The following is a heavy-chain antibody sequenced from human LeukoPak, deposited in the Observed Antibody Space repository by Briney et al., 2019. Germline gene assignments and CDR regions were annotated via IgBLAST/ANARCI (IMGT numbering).Heavy chain of an antibody. CDR2: INPNSGGT. D-gene: IGHD2-2*01. CDR3: ARGGIVVVPAAMDV. CDR1: GYTFTGYY. J-gene: IGHJ6*04. Sequence: ASAKVSCKASGYTFTGYYMHWVRQAPEQGLEWMGWINPNSGGTNYAQKFQGRVTMTRDTSISTAYMELSRLRSDDTAVYYCARGGIVVVPAAMDVWGKGTTVTVSS. V-gene: IGHV1-2*02.